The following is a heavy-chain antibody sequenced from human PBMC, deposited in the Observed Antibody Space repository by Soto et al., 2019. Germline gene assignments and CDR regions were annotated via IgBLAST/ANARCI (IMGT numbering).Heavy chain of an antibody. CDR3: TGSLFYYHDSGSYY. J-gene: IGHJ4*02. CDR1: GFIFNGSA. Sequence: PGGSLRLSCAASGFIFNGSAIPWVRQAFGKGLEWLGRIRDRANNYATAYAASVNGRFTISRDDSNSTAYLQMDSLKTEDTALYYCTGSLFYYHDSGSYYWGQGTLVTVSS. CDR2: IRDRANNYAT. D-gene: IGHD3-22*01. V-gene: IGHV3-73*01.